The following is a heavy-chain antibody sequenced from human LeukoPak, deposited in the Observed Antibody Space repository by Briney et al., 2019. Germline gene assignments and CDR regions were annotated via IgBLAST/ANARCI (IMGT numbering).Heavy chain of an antibody. CDR2: IYYSGST. CDR1: GGSISSSSYY. Sequence: SETLSLTCTVSGGSISSSSYYWGWIRQPPGKGLEWIGSIYYSGSTYYNPSLKSRVTISVDTSKNQFSLKLSSVTAADTAVYYCAGYVLGYYYYMDVWAKGPRSPSP. D-gene: IGHD3-3*02. CDR3: AGYVLGYYYYMDV. V-gene: IGHV4-39*01. J-gene: IGHJ6*03.